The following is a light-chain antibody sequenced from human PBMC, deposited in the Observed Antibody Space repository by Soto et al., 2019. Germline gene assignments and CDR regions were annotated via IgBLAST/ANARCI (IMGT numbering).Light chain of an antibody. Sequence: EIFLTQSPGTLSLSQWGIATLSWRASQSVRGNLAWYQQKPGQAPRLLIYEAPSRATGIPDRFSGGGSGTDFTLSISKVEPEDFAVYYCQQYGRPPRATFGQGTRLEIK. J-gene: IGKJ5*01. CDR1: QSVRGN. CDR2: EAP. CDR3: QQYGRPPRAT. V-gene: IGKV3-20*01.